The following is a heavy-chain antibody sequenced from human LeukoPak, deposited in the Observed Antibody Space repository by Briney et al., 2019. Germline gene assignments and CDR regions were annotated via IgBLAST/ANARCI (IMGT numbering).Heavy chain of an antibody. V-gene: IGHV3-74*01. Sequence: PGGSLRLSCAASGFTFSTSWMHWVRQAPGKGLVWVSRINSDGSSTSYADSVKGRFTISRDNAKNTLYLQVNSLRAEDTALYYRARTRGYSYGDGFDIWGQGTMVTVSS. CDR2: INSDGSST. CDR3: ARTRGYSYGDGFDI. CDR1: GFTFSTSW. D-gene: IGHD5-18*01. J-gene: IGHJ3*02.